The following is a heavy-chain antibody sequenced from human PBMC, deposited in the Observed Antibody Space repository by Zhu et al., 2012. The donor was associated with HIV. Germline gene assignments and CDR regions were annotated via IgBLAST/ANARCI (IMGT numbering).Heavy chain of an antibody. CDR1: GGSISSSSYY. J-gene: IGHJ4*02. D-gene: IGHD6-13*01. Sequence: QVQLQESGPGLVKPSETLSLTCTVSGGSISSSSYYWGWIRQPPGKGLEWIGSIYYSGSTYYNPSLKSRVTISVDTSKNQFSLKLSSVTAADTAAYYCARHRGAAAGFYRGQGTLVTVSS. V-gene: IGHV4-39*01. CDR2: IYYSGST. CDR3: ARHRGAAAGFY.